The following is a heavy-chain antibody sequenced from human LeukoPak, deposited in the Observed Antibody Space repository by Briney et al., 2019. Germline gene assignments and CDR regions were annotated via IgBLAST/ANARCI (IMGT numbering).Heavy chain of an antibody. D-gene: IGHD3-10*01. Sequence: GGSLRLSCAASGFTFSSYAMSWVRQAPEKGLEWVSLISGGGDSTYYADSVKGRFTISRDNSTNTLYLQMNSLGAEDTAVYYCAKGDSYYYTSGGYYFDNWGQETLVTVSS. CDR2: ISGGGDST. CDR3: AKGDSYYYTSGGYYFDN. V-gene: IGHV3-23*01. J-gene: IGHJ4*02. CDR1: GFTFSSYA.